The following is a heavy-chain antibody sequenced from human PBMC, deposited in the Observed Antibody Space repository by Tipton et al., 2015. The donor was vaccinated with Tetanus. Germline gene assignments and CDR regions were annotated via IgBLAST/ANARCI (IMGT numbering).Heavy chain of an antibody. CDR2: INPDSGGT. Sequence: QVQLVQSGAEVREPGASVKVSCKAFGYTFTNYGIHWVRQAPGQGLEWLGWINPDSGGTKYTQNFQGRVTMTRDTPTTTVYLELTSLKSDDTAVYYCARGAVITGTTFSSYYGLDVWGQGTTVTVSS. D-gene: IGHD1-7*01. J-gene: IGHJ6*02. V-gene: IGHV1-2*02. CDR3: ARGAVITGTTFSSYYGLDV. CDR1: GYTFTNYG.